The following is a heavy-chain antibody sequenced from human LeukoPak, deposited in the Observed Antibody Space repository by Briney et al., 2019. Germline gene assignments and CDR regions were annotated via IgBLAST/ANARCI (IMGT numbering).Heavy chain of an antibody. Sequence: EASVKVSCKASGYTFTGYYMHWVRQAPGQGLEWMGWINPNSGGTNYAQKFQGRVTMTRDTSISTAYMELSRLRSDDTAVYYCARGIAAALNWFDPWGQGTLVTVSS. J-gene: IGHJ5*02. D-gene: IGHD6-13*01. V-gene: IGHV1-2*02. CDR3: ARGIAAALNWFDP. CDR1: GYTFTGYY. CDR2: INPNSGGT.